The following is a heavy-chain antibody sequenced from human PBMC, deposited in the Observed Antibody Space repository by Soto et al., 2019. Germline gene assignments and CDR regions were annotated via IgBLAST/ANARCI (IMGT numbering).Heavy chain of an antibody. CDR1: GDSVSSNSAA. J-gene: IGHJ6*02. CDR3: AREPAVVGVGATYYYYGMDV. CDR2: TYYRSKWYN. Sequence: SQTLSLTCAISGDSVSSNSAAWNWIRQSPSRGLEWLGRTYYRSKWYNDYAVSVKSRITINPDTSKNQFSLQLNSVTPEDTAVYYCAREPAVVGVGATYYYYGMDVWGQDTTNTVSS. V-gene: IGHV6-1*01. D-gene: IGHD2-15*01.